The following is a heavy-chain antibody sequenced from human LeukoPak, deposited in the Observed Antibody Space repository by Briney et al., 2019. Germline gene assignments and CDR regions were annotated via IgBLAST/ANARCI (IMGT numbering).Heavy chain of an antibody. V-gene: IGHV3-30-3*01. D-gene: IGHD1-26*01. CDR1: GFTFSTYP. CDR2: ISYDGSNQ. Sequence: QPGRSLRLSCAASGFTFSTYPIHWVRQAPGKGLVWVAAISYDGSNQYYADSVKGRFTISRDNSKNTLYLQMNSLRTEDTALYYCARAGGGGASFDYWGQGTLVTVSS. CDR3: ARAGGGGASFDY. J-gene: IGHJ4*02.